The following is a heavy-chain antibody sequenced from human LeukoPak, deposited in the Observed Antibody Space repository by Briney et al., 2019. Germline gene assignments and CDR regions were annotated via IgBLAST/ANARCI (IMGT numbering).Heavy chain of an antibody. J-gene: IGHJ6*02. CDR2: ISGSGGTT. CDR3: AKGSNRLGIYYGMDV. CDR1: GFTFSSYA. V-gene: IGHV3-23*01. D-gene: IGHD7-27*01. Sequence: GGSLRLSCAASGFTFSSYAMSWVRQAPGKGLEWVSGISGSGGTTYYADSVKGRLTISRDNSKNTLYLQMNSLRAEDTAVYYCAKGSNRLGIYYGMDVWGQGTTVTVSS.